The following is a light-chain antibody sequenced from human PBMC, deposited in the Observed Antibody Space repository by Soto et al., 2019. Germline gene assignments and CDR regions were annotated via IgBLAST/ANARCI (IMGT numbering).Light chain of an antibody. CDR1: QSISNW. V-gene: IGKV1-5*01. Sequence: DIQMTQSPSTLSASVGDRVTITCRASQSISNWLAWYQQKPGKAPNLLIYDASSLESGVPSRFSGSGSGTEFTLTISSLQPDDFATYYCQQANSFPLTFGGGTKVEIK. CDR2: DAS. J-gene: IGKJ4*01. CDR3: QQANSFPLT.